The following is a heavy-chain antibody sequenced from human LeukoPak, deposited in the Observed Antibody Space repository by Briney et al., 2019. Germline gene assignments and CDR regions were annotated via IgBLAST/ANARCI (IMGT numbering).Heavy chain of an antibody. Sequence: TSETLSLTCAVYGGSFSGYYWSWIRQPPGKGLEWIGEINHSGSTNYNPSLKSRVTISVDTSKNQFSLKLSSVTAADTAVYYCASRAVADPGYYYGMDVWGQGTTVTVSS. CDR3: ASRAVADPGYYYGMDV. J-gene: IGHJ6*02. CDR2: INHSGST. V-gene: IGHV4-34*01. CDR1: GGSFSGYY. D-gene: IGHD6-19*01.